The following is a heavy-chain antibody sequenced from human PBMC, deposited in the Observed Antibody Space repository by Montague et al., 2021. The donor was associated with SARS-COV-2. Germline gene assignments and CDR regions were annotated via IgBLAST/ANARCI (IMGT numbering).Heavy chain of an antibody. Sequence: SETLSLTCIVSGVSVTNGNYYWSWIRQTPGKGLEWIGYFYYTGSTESNPSLKSRVTVSGDTSKNQFSLKLTSVTAADTAVYFCVRDVGTGWGTFDSWGQGILGTGSS. V-gene: IGHV4-61*01. CDR3: VRDVGTGWGTFDS. CDR2: FYYTGST. CDR1: GVSVTNGNYY. J-gene: IGHJ4*02. D-gene: IGHD6-19*01.